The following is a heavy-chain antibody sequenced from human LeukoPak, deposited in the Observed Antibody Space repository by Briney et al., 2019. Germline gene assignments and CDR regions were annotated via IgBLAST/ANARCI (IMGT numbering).Heavy chain of an antibody. V-gene: IGHV4-34*01. CDR2: INHSGST. D-gene: IGHD3-10*01. CDR1: GGSFSGYY. CDR3: ARASGFDGVY. J-gene: IGHJ4*02. Sequence: SETLSLTCAVYGGSFSGYYWSWIRQPPGKGLEWIGEINHSGSTNYNPSLKGRVTISVDTSKNQFSLKLSSVTAADTAVYYCARASGFDGVYWGQGTLVTVSS.